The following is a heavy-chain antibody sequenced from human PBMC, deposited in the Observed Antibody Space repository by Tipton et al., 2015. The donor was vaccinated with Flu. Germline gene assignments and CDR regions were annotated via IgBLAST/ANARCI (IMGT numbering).Heavy chain of an antibody. D-gene: IGHD1-26*01. Sequence: GLVKPSETLSLTCAVYGGSFSGYYWSWIRQPPGKGLEWIGEINHSGSTNYNPTLKSRVTISVDTSKNQFSLKLSSVTAADTAVYYCARESGGGWELLSRLTTGIDYWGQGTLVTVSS. J-gene: IGHJ4*02. V-gene: IGHV4-34*01. CDR1: GGSFSGYY. CDR3: ARESGGGWELLSRLTTGIDY. CDR2: INHSGST.